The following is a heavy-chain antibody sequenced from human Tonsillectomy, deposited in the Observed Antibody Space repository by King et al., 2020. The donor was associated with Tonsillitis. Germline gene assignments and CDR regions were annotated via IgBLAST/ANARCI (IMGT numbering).Heavy chain of an antibody. CDR1: GFTFSSYT. D-gene: IGHD3-22*01. J-gene: IGHJ4*02. CDR2: ISSDGGST. Sequence: VQLVESGGGLVQPGGSLRLSCSASGFTFSSYTMHWVRQAPGKGLEYVSAISSDGGSTYYADSVKGRFTISRDNSKNTLCLQMSSLRAEDTAVYYCVRLYYSDNSAYPSWSQGTLVTVSS. CDR3: VRLYYSDNSAYPS. V-gene: IGHV3-64D*06.